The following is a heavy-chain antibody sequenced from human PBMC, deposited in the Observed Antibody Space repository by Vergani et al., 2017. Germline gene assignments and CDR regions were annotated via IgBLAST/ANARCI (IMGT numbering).Heavy chain of an antibody. CDR1: GFTFVTYT. V-gene: IGHV3-23*01. D-gene: IGHD3-10*01. Sequence: EVQLLESGGGLVQPGGSRRLSCAGAGFTFVTYTMAYVRQAPGKGLEWVATISSGGGDIFYADSVKGRFTISRDNSKNTLFLQMNSLKDEDTAVYYCKSAWGLYYLHGEYFQYWGQGTLVSVSS. CDR3: KSAWGLYYLHGEYFQY. J-gene: IGHJ1*01. CDR2: ISSGGGDI.